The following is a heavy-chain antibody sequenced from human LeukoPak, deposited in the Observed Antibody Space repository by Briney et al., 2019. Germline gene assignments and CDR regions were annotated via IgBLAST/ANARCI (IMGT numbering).Heavy chain of an antibody. J-gene: IGHJ4*02. CDR3: AAESIYYDSSGYYSR. CDR1: GFTFSDYY. V-gene: IGHV3-11*05. CDR2: ISSSSSYT. Sequence: NSGGSLRLSCAASGFTFSDYYMSWIRQAPGKGLEWVSYISSSSSYTNYADSVKGRFTISRDNAKNSLYLQMNSLRAEDTAVYYCAAESIYYDSSGYYSRWGQGTLVTVPS. D-gene: IGHD3-22*01.